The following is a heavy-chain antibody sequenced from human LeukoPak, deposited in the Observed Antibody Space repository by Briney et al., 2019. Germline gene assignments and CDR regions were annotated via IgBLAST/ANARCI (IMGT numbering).Heavy chain of an antibody. J-gene: IGHJ4*02. Sequence: GASVKVSCKASGYTFTGYYMHWVRQAPGQGLEWMGWINPNSGGTNYAQKFQGRVTMTRDASISTAYMELSRLRSDDTAVYYCARVVSYDFWSGYYTFDYWGQGTLVTVSS. CDR2: INPNSGGT. V-gene: IGHV1-2*02. D-gene: IGHD3-3*01. CDR1: GYTFTGYY. CDR3: ARVVSYDFWSGYYTFDY.